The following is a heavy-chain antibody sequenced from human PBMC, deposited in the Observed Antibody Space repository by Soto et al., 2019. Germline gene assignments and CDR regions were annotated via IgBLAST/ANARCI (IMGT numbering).Heavy chain of an antibody. CDR3: VRAQLPPLYNLGTYGYFDH. Sequence: EVQLVESGGGLGKPGGALTPSRSASGITFRIYRLNLVRQAPGKGLEGVSFISSSSTYISYADSLRGRFTVSRDNAKNSLFLQINSLRAEDTAVYYCVRAQLPPLYNLGTYGYFDHWGQGTLVTVSS. V-gene: IGHV3-21*01. D-gene: IGHD3-16*01. J-gene: IGHJ4*02. CDR2: ISSSSTYI. CDR1: GITFRIYR.